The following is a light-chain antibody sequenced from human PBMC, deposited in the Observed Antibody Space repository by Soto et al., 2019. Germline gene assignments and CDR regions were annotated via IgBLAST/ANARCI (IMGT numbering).Light chain of an antibody. V-gene: IGKV1-39*01. CDR2: AAS. CDR1: QTLMNY. CDR3: QQYNNYWK. J-gene: IGKJ1*01. Sequence: DIHVTQSPSSLYASVEDRVTITCRTSQTLMNYLNWYQQKPGKAPKLLIYAASNLQSGVPSRFSGSGFGTDITLTIINLQPDDFATYYCQQYNNYWKFGHGTRVEIK.